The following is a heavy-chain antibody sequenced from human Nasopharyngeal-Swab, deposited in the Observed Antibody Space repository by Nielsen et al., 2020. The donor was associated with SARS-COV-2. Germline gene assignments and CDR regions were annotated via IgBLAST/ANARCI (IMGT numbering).Heavy chain of an antibody. Sequence: SQTLSLTCTVSGGFISSRSSYWGWIRQPPGKGLEWIGSIYYSGSTFYTPSLKRRVTISVDTSKNQFSLKLSSVTAADTAVYYCAISLPGYCTNGVGHYYGMDVWGQGTTVTVSS. D-gene: IGHD2-8*01. V-gene: IGHV4-39*01. CDR2: IYYSGST. J-gene: IGHJ6*02. CDR1: GGFISSRSSY. CDR3: AISLPGYCTNGVGHYYGMDV.